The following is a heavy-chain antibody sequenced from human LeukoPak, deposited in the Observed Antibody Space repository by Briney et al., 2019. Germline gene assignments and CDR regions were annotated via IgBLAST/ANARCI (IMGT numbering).Heavy chain of an antibody. CDR2: ISSSGSTI. J-gene: IGHJ6*03. Sequence: PGGSLRLSCAASGFTISDYYMSWIRQAPGKGLEWVSYISSSGSTIYYAYSVKGRFTISRDNAKNSLYLQMNSLSAEDTAVYYCARTHYYYYIDVWGKGTTVTVSS. CDR1: GFTISDYY. CDR3: ARTHYYYYIDV. V-gene: IGHV3-11*01.